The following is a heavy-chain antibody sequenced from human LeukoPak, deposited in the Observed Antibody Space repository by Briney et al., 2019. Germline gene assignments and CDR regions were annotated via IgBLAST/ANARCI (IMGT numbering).Heavy chain of an antibody. V-gene: IGHV1-2*02. J-gene: IGHJ3*02. CDR3: ARGGYCSSTSCSRDAFDI. CDR2: INPNSGGT. Sequence: ASVKVSRKASGYTFTGYYMHWVRQAPGQGLEWMGWINPNSGGTNYAQKFQGRVTMTRDTSISTAYMELSRLRSDDTAVYYCARGGYCSSTSCSRDAFDIWGQGTMVTVSS. CDR1: GYTFTGYY. D-gene: IGHD2-2*01.